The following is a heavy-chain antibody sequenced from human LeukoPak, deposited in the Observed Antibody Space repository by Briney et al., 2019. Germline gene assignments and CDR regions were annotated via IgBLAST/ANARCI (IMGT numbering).Heavy chain of an antibody. V-gene: IGHV3-7*01. D-gene: IGHD2-8*01. CDR2: RNQDKRQI. CDR3: ARLRDDVTKFDS. Sequence: GGSLRLSCAGSGFTFSSYWMRWGRQPPRKGLGWGGSRNQDKRQIHYVETVKGRFTMSRDNAKSSLFLQMNSLRVEDTAVYYCARLRDDVTKFDSWGQGTLVTVSS. J-gene: IGHJ4*02. CDR1: GFTFSSYW.